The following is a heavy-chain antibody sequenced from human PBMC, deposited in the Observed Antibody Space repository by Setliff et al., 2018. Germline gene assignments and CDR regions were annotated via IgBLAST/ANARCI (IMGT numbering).Heavy chain of an antibody. V-gene: IGHV1-69*06. D-gene: IGHD4-17*01. CDR1: GGTFSSYA. Sequence: GASVKVSCKASGGTFSSYAISWVRQAPGQGLEWMGGIIPIFGTANYAQKFQGRVTMTADTSTDTAYMQVSGLRSEDTAVYFCARYGAKLAIEEWGQGTLVTVSS. J-gene: IGHJ4*02. CDR3: ARYGAKLAIEE. CDR2: IIPIFGTA.